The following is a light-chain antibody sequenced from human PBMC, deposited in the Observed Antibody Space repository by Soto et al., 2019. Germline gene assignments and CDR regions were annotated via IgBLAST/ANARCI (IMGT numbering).Light chain of an antibody. Sequence: EIVLTQSPGTLSLSPGERATLSCRASQSVSSSYLAWYQQKPGQAPRLLIYGASSRATGTPDRFSGSGSGTDFTLTISRLEPEDFAVYYCNQYGGSPRTLGQGTKVDIK. V-gene: IGKV3-20*01. J-gene: IGKJ1*01. CDR1: QSVSSSY. CDR2: GAS. CDR3: NQYGGSPRT.